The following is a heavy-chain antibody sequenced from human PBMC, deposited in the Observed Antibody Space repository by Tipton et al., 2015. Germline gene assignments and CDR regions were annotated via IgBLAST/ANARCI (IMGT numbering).Heavy chain of an antibody. CDR3: ACQDYDSLTRDYQTVDY. D-gene: IGHD3-9*01. CDR2: ISHSGNT. CDR1: GGSVKSGTYF. V-gene: IGHV4-39*01. J-gene: IGHJ4*02. Sequence: TLSLTCTVSGGSVKSGTYFWTWIRQAPGKGLEWIGNISHSGNTYYNPSLKSRVTISLDTSKNQFSLKLSSVTAADTAVYYCACQDYDSLTRDYQTVDYWGQGTLVTVSS.